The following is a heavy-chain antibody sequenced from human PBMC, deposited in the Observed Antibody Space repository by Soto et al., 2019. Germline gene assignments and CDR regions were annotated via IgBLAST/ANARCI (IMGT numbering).Heavy chain of an antibody. CDR3: ATGNVDSMLEY. J-gene: IGHJ4*02. CDR2: MFNSGGA. Sequence: SETLSLTCVVSDGSISTYDWWTCFRQPPGKGLEWIGKMFNSGGADYSPSLKSRVTISADSSKNHFSLRLTAVTAADTAVYYCATGNVDSMLEYWGQGTPVTVSS. CDR1: DGSISTYDW. D-gene: IGHD3-3*01. V-gene: IGHV4-4*02.